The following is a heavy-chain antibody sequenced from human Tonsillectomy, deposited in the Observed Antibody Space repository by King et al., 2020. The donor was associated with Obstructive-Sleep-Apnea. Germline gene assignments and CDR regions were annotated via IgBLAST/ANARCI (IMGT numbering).Heavy chain of an antibody. CDR2: IYYSGST. CDR3: ARMTDTAMVVFDY. D-gene: IGHD5-18*01. J-gene: IGHJ4*02. Sequence: QLQESGPGLVKPSETLSLTCTVSGGSISSYYWSWIRQPPGKGLEWIGYIYYSGSTNYNPSLKSRVTISVDTSKNPFSLRLSSVTAAETAVYYCARMTDTAMVVFDYWGQGTLVTVSS. V-gene: IGHV4-59*01. CDR1: GGSISSYY.